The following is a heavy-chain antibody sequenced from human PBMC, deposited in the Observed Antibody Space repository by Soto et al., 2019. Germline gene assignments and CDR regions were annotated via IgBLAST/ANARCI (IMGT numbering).Heavy chain of an antibody. J-gene: IGHJ4*02. CDR3: ARGLVYSNYFDY. D-gene: IGHD4-4*01. CDR2: IWYDGSNK. Sequence: QVQLVESGGGVVQPGRSLRLSCAASGFTFSSYGMHWVRQAPGKGLEWVAVIWYDGSNKYYADSVKSRFTISRVTSKNPLYLQMNSLRAEDTAVYYCARGLVYSNYFDYWGQGTLVTVSS. V-gene: IGHV3-33*01. CDR1: GFTFSSYG.